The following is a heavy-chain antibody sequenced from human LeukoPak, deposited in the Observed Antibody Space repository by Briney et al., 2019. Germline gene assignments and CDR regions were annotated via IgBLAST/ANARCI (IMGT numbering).Heavy chain of an antibody. V-gene: IGHV3-48*03. Sequence: GGSLRLSCAASGFMFSSYEMNWVRQAPGKGLEWVSYIRSRGSTIYYADSVKGRFTISRDNGKNSLYLQMNSLRAEDTALYYCARDARPDTSGHSNQESDPLDIWGQGTMVTVSS. CDR3: ARDARPDTSGHSNQESDPLDI. J-gene: IGHJ3*02. D-gene: IGHD3-22*01. CDR2: IRSRGSTI. CDR1: GFMFSSYE.